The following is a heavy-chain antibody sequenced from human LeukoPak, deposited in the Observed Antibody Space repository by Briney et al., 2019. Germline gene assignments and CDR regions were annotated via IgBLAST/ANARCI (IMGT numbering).Heavy chain of an antibody. Sequence: GGSLRLSCSASGFPFSSYAMHWVRQAPGKGLVWVSRINIDGSSTSYADSVKGRFTISRDNAKNTLYLQMNSLRAEDTAVYYCARVSGGYCSSTSCYAGLIDYWGQGTLVTVSS. D-gene: IGHD2-2*01. CDR2: INIDGSST. CDR1: GFPFSSYA. V-gene: IGHV3-74*01. J-gene: IGHJ4*02. CDR3: ARVSGGYCSSTSCYAGLIDY.